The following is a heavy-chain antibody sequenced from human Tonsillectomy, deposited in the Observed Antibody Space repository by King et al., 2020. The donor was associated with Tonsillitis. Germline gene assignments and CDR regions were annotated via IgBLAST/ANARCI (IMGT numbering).Heavy chain of an antibody. CDR2: ISSSSSYI. CDR1: GFTFSSYS. D-gene: IGHD3-22*01. CDR3: ARNRYDSSGYYSPFDY. J-gene: IGHJ4*02. Sequence: DVQLVQSGGGLVKPGGSLRLSCAASGFTFSSYSMNWVRQAPGKGLEWVSSISSSSSYIYYADSVKGRFTISRDNAKNSLYLQMNSLRAEDTAVYYCARNRYDSSGYYSPFDYWGQGTLVTVSS. V-gene: IGHV3-21*01.